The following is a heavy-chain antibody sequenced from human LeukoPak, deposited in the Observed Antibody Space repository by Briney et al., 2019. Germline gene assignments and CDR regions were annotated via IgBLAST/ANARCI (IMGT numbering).Heavy chain of an antibody. CDR2: ISYDGRDQ. CDR1: GFSLRGYA. J-gene: IGHJ4*02. V-gene: IGHV3-30*14. D-gene: IGHD2-21*01. CDR3: ARVLIGPQYGEFEDY. Sequence: PGRSLRLSCVASGFSLRGYAMHWVRQAPGKGGLEWVTMISYDGRDQYYADSVKGRFTISRDNSKNTLYLQMNSLRAEDTAVYYCARVLIGPQYGEFEDYWGQGTLVTVSS.